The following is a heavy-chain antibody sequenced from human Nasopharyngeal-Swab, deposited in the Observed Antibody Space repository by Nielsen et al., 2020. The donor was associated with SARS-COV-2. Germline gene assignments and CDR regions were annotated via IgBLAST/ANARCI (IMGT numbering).Heavy chain of an antibody. J-gene: IGHJ5*02. D-gene: IGHD6-6*01. V-gene: IGHV5-51*01. CDR2: INPSDSET. CDR3: ARRDSRSSGVDL. Sequence: GESLKISCQGSGYSFSTSWIGWVRQVPGKGPEWMGIINPSDSETGYSPSFEGQVTISADRSTSTVYLQWSSLKASDSAIYYCARRDSRSSGVDLWGQGTLVTVSS. CDR1: GYSFSTSW.